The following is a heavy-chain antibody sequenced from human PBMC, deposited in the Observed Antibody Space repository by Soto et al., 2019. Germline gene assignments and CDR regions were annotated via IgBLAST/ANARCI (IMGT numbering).Heavy chain of an antibody. CDR2: IGTSGTPT. CDR3: TRILWSSRRDTLDI. V-gene: IGHV3-23*01. Sequence: GGSLRLSCIASGFTFRNYAMAWVRQAPGEDLEWVSAIGTSGTPTLYADSVKSRFSISRDDSRNTVSLQMNSLGVEDTATYYCTRILWSSRRDTLDIWGQGTTVTVSS. CDR1: GFTFRNYA. J-gene: IGHJ6*02. D-gene: IGHD2-21*01.